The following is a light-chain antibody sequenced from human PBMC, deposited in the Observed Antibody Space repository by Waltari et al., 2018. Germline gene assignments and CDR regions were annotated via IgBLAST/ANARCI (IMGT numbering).Light chain of an antibody. CDR2: DVS. CDR3: SSYTSSSTRV. CDR1: RSAIGGYNY. J-gene: IGLJ1*01. V-gene: IGLV2-14*03. Sequence: QSPLTQPASVSGSPGQPFPISTTGTRSAIGGYNYLTWYQQHPGKAPQLIIYDVSNRPSGVSNRFSGSKSGNTASLTISGLQAEDEADYYCSSYTSSSTRVFGTGTKVTVL.